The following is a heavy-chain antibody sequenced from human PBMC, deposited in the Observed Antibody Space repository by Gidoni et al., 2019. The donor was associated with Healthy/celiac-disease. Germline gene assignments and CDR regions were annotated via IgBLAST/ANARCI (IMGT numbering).Heavy chain of an antibody. D-gene: IGHD5-12*01. CDR2: IIAYNGNT. Sequence: VQLVQSGAEVKKTGASVKVACQASGHTVTSDGNRWVRQAPGQGLEWMGWIIAYNGNTNYAQKLKGRVTMTTDTSMSTAYMELRSLISDDTAVYDCAGDGPRRWLQSSPGAFDIWGQGTMVTVSS. CDR3: AGDGPRRWLQSSPGAFDI. V-gene: IGHV1-18*01. CDR1: GHTVTSDG. J-gene: IGHJ3*02.